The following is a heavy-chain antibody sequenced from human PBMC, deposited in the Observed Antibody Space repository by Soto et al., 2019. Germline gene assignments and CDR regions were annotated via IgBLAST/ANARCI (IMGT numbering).Heavy chain of an antibody. J-gene: IGHJ3*02. CDR3: ARSFTMVRGVVGAFDI. D-gene: IGHD3-10*01. CDR1: GFTVSSNY. Sequence: GGSLRLSCAASGFTVSSNYMSWVRQAPGKGLEWVSVIYSGGSTYYADSVKGRFTISRDNSKNTLYLQMNSLRAEDTAVYYCARSFTMVRGVVGAFDIWGQGTMVTVSS. CDR2: IYSGGST. V-gene: IGHV3-66*01.